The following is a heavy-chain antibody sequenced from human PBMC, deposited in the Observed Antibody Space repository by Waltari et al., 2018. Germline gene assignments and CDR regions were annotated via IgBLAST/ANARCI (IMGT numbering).Heavy chain of an antibody. CDR3: ARERAYYDFWSGYPEYFQY. D-gene: IGHD3-3*01. J-gene: IGHJ1*01. V-gene: IGHV1-69*04. Sequence: QVQPVQSGAEVKKPGSSVRVSCKASGGTFSSYPVSWVRQAPGQGLEWMGRIIPTVGIADYAQNFQGRVTITADKSTTTVYLELSSLRSEDTAVYYCARERAYYDFWSGYPEYFQYWGQGTLVTVSS. CDR1: GGTFSSYP. CDR2: IIPTVGIA.